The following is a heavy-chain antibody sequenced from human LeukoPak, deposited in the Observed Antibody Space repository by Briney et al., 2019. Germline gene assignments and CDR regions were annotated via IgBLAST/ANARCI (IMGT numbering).Heavy chain of an antibody. Sequence: PSETLSLTCTVSGYSIRSGFYWGWIRQPPGKGLEWIGNIYHSGITYYTPSLKSRVTISVDTSKNQFFLKLSSVTAADTAVYYCARMKWELLLDAFDIWGQGTMVTASS. V-gene: IGHV4-38-2*02. CDR1: GYSIRSGFY. CDR2: IYHSGIT. CDR3: ARMKWELLLDAFDI. D-gene: IGHD1-26*01. J-gene: IGHJ3*02.